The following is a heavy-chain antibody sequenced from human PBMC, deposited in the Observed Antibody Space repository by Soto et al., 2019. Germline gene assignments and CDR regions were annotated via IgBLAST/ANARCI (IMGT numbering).Heavy chain of an antibody. D-gene: IGHD1-26*01. Sequence: EVQLVESGGGLVQPGGSLRLSCAASGFTFIGYWMHWVRQGPGKGLVRVSRINNDGSDTTYADSVKGRFTISRDNAKNMLYLQMNSLRVDDTAVYYCARDESMVRERWFDPWGQGTLVTVSS. CDR3: ARDESMVRERWFDP. V-gene: IGHV3-74*01. CDR1: GFTFIGYW. J-gene: IGHJ5*02. CDR2: INNDGSDT.